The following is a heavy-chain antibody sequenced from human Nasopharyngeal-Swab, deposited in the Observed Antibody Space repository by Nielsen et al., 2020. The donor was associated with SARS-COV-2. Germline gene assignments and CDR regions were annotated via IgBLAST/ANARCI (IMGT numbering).Heavy chain of an antibody. Sequence: SETLSLTCTVSGGSISSYYWSWIRQPPGQGLEWIGYIYYSRSTNYNPSLKSRVTISVDTSKNQFSLKLSSVTAADTAVYYCARHGGFWSGYSNYWYFDLWGRGTLVTVSS. CDR2: IYYSRST. V-gene: IGHV4-59*08. CDR3: ARHGGFWSGYSNYWYFDL. J-gene: IGHJ2*01. D-gene: IGHD3-3*01. CDR1: GGSISSYY.